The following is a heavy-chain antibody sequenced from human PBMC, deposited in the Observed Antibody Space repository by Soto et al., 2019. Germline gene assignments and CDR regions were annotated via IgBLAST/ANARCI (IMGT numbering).Heavy chain of an antibody. CDR1: GGTFSSYA. J-gene: IGHJ6*01. CDR2: IIPIFGTA. Sequence: QVQLVQSGAAVKKPGSSVKVSCKASGGTFSSYAISWVRQAPGQGLEWMGGIIPIFGTANYAQKFQGRVTITADESTSAAYMELSSLRSEDTAVYYCARSGSSPLSYYFGMDVWGQGTTVTVSS. V-gene: IGHV1-69*12. CDR3: ARSGSSPLSYYFGMDV. D-gene: IGHD1-26*01.